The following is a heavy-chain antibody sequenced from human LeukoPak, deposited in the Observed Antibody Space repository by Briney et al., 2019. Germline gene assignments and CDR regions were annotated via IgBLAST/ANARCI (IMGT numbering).Heavy chain of an antibody. D-gene: IGHD1-1*01. V-gene: IGHV5-51*01. CDR2: IYPGDSDT. CDR1: GYSFTSYW. Sequence: GGSLRLSCKGSGYSFTSYWIGWVRQMPGKGLERMGIIYPGDSDTRYSPSFQGQVTISADKSISTAYLQWSSLKASDTAIYYCARLLEPKANWFHPWGQGTLVTVSS. J-gene: IGHJ5*02. CDR3: ARLLEPKANWFHP.